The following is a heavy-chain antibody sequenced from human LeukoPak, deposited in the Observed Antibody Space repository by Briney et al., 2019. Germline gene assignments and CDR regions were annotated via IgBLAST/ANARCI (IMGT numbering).Heavy chain of an antibody. J-gene: IGHJ4*02. CDR1: GGSFSGYY. Sequence: SETLSLTCAVYGGSFSGYYWSWIRQPPGKGLEWIGEINHSGSTNYNPSLKSRVTISVDTSKNQFSLKLSSVTAADTAVYYCARGYYYDSRGYYLDYWGQGTLVTVSS. V-gene: IGHV4-34*01. CDR2: INHSGST. CDR3: ARGYYYDSRGYYLDY. D-gene: IGHD3-22*01.